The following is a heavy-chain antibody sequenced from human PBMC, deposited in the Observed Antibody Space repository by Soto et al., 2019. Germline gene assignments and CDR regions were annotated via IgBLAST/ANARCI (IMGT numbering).Heavy chain of an antibody. V-gene: IGHV3-23*01. J-gene: IGHJ5*02. CDR1: GFTFSNYD. CDR2: IRDSGG. CDR3: TKGGRASGFDP. Sequence: DVQLLESGGGLVQPGGSLRLSCAASGFTFSNYDMSWVRQAPGRGLEWVSTIRDSGGYYADSVKGRFTISRDISKKTLFMQMDSLRAEDTAVYYCTKGGRASGFDPWGQGTLVTVSS. D-gene: IGHD3-16*01.